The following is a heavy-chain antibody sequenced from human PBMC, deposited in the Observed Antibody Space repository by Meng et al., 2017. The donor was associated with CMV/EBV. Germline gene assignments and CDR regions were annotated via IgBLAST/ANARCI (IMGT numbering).Heavy chain of an antibody. Sequence: GGSLRLSCAASGFAYNTYAMHWVRQTPGKGLEWVSGVSGSGGSTYYADSLKGRFTISRDNSKNTLYLQMNSLRAEDTAIYYCAKDLGVVVPAVIFIVSSPDKSYYGMDVWGQGTTVTVSS. D-gene: IGHD2-2*01. J-gene: IGHJ6*02. CDR2: VSGSGGST. CDR3: AKDLGVVVPAVIFIVSSPDKSYYGMDV. V-gene: IGHV3-23*01. CDR1: GFAYNTYA.